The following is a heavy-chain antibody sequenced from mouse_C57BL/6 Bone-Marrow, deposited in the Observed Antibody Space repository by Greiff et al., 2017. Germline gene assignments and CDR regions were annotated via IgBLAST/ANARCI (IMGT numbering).Heavy chain of an antibody. V-gene: IGHV1-55*01. CDR1: GYTFTGYW. CDR3: ARDADGYYSPYYAMDY. CDR2: IYPGSGST. J-gene: IGHJ4*01. Sequence: VQLQQPGAELVKPGASVKMSCKASGYTFTGYWITWVKQRPGQGLEWIGDIYPGSGSTKYNEKFKSKATLTVDTSSSTAYMQLSSLTSEDSAVYYCARDADGYYSPYYAMDYWGQGTSVTVSS. D-gene: IGHD2-12*01.